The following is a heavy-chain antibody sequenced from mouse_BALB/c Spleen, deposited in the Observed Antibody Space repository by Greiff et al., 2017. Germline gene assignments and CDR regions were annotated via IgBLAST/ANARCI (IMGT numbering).Heavy chain of an antibody. J-gene: IGHJ4*01. D-gene: IGHD2-14*01. Sequence: EVQVQQSGAELVKPGASVKLSCTASGFYIKDTYMHWVKQSPEQGLEWIGRIDPANGNTKYDPKFQGKATITADTSSNTSYLQLSSLTSEDTDVCYSARGGYRGYAMDYWGQGTSVTVSS. V-gene: IGHV14-3*02. CDR3: ARGGYRGYAMDY. CDR1: GFYIKDTY. CDR2: IDPANGNT.